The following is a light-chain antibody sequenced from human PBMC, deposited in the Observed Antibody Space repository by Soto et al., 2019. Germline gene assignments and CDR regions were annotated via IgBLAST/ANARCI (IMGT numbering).Light chain of an antibody. CDR1: QDVSRS. CDR3: QQLWTYPLT. V-gene: IGKV1-9*01. Sequence: DTQLTQSPSFLSASVGDRVTITCRASQDVSRSLGWYQQKPGKAPSLLISAASTLHSGVPSRFSGSGSGTDFTLTISSLQAEDFATYYCQQLWTYPLTFGGGTKVEI. CDR2: AAS. J-gene: IGKJ4*01.